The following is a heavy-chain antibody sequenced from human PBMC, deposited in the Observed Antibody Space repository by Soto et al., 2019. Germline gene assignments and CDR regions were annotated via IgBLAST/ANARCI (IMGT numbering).Heavy chain of an antibody. D-gene: IGHD6-6*01. J-gene: IGHJ6*02. CDR3: ARDSSSSPYYYYGMDV. CDR1: GFTFSSYA. CDR2: ISYDGSNK. V-gene: IGHV3-30-3*01. Sequence: PGGSLRLSCAASGFTFSSYAMHWVRQAPGKGLEWVAVISYDGSNKYYADSVKGQFTISRDNSKNTLYLQMNSLRAEDTAVYYCARDSSSSPYYYYGMDVWGQGTTVTVSS.